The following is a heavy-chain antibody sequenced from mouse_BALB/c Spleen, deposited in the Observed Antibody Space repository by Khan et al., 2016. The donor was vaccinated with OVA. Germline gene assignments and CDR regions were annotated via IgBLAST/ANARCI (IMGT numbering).Heavy chain of an antibody. D-gene: IGHD2-14*01. CDR3: VGEGAYHRSAGWFAY. J-gene: IGHJ3*01. CDR1: GYTFTSYT. Sequence: QVQLQQSGAELARPGASVKMSCKASGYTFTSYTMHWVRQRPGQAPEWIGHINPSNNYTNYNQNFKDKATLIADKSSSTAYMQLSSLTSEDSAVYYCVGEGAYHRSAGWFAYWGQGTLVTVSA. CDR2: INPSNNYT. V-gene: IGHV1-4*01.